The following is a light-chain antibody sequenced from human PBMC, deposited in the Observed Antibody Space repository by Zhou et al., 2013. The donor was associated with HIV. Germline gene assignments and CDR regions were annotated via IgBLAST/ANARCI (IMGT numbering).Light chain of an antibody. J-gene: IGKJ2*01. Sequence: EIVLTQSPGTLSLSPGDRATLSCRASQSVSSSYLAWYQQKPGQAPRLLIYGASSRATGIPDRFSGSGSGTDFTLTISRLEPEDCAVYYCQQYGNSPFFGQGTKLEIK. V-gene: IGKV3-20*01. CDR2: GAS. CDR1: QSVSSSY. CDR3: QQYGNSPF.